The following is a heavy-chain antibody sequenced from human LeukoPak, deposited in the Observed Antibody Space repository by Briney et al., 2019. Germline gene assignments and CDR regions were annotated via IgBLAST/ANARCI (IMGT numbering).Heavy chain of an antibody. CDR1: GFTFSSYE. Sequence: GGSLRLSCAASGFTFSSYEMNWVRQAPGKGLEWVSYISSSGGTIYYADSVKGRFTISRDNAKNSLYLQMNSLRAEDTAVYYCAELGITMIGGVWGKGTTVTTSS. CDR3: AELGITMIGGV. J-gene: IGHJ6*04. D-gene: IGHD3-10*02. V-gene: IGHV3-48*03. CDR2: ISSSGGTI.